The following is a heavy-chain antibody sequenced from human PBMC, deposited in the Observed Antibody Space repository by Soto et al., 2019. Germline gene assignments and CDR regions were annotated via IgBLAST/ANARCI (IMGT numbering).Heavy chain of an antibody. D-gene: IGHD5-12*01. CDR3: ARNIVATIGESDDY. V-gene: IGHV1-69*02. CDR2: IIPILGIA. CDR1: GGTFSSYT. Sequence: GASVKVSWKASGGTFSSYTISWVRQAPGQGLEWMGRIIPILGIANYAQKFQGRVTITADKSTSTAYMELSSLRSEDTAVYYCARNIVATIGESDDYWGQGTLVTVSS. J-gene: IGHJ4*02.